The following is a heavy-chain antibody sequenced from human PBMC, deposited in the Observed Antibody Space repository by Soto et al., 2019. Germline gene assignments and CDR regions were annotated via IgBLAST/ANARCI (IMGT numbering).Heavy chain of an antibody. D-gene: IGHD3-3*01. CDR2: IYYSGST. Sequence: PSETLSLTCTVSGGSISSSSYYWGWIRQPPGKGLEWIGSIYYSGSTYYNPSLKSRVTISVDTSKNQFSLKLSSVTAADTAVYYCARQDDFWSVPGHWFDPWGQGTLVTVSS. CDR1: GGSISSSSYY. CDR3: ARQDDFWSVPGHWFDP. J-gene: IGHJ5*02. V-gene: IGHV4-39*01.